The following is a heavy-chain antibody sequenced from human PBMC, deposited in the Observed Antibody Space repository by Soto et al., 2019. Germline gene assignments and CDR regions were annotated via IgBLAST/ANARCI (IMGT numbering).Heavy chain of an antibody. V-gene: IGHV2-5*02. CDR3: AHSVVAGLGYYFDY. CDR1: GFSLSSTRMA. Sequence: QITLKESGPTLVKPTQTLTLTCTFSGFSLSSTRMAVGWIRQPPGKALEWLALIYWDDDKRYSPFLKSRLTITEDTSKNQVVLTMTNMDPVDTAGYYCAHSVVAGLGYYFDYWGQGTLVTVSS. CDR2: IYWDDDK. D-gene: IGHD6-19*01. J-gene: IGHJ4*02.